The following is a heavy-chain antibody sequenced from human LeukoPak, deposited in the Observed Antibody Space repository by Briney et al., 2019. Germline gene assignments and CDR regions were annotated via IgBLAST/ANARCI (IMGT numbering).Heavy chain of an antibody. CDR1: GDSISSGSYF. Sequence: SQTLSLTCTVSGDSISSGSYFWSWIRQSAGKGLEWIGRIYLGGSTNYNPSLKSRVTISVDTSKNQFSLKLSSVTAADTALYYCARENGYRYDYWGQGTLVTVSS. CDR3: ARENGYRYDY. V-gene: IGHV4-61*02. D-gene: IGHD5-18*01. CDR2: IYLGGST. J-gene: IGHJ4*02.